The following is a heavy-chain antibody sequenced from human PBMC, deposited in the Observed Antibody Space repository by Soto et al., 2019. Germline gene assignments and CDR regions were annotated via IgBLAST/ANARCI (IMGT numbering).Heavy chain of an antibody. CDR3: AKEDSSGWFDY. J-gene: IGHJ5*01. Sequence: PGGSLRLSCAASGFTFDDYAMHWVRQAPGKGLGWVSGISWNSGSIGYADSVKGRFTISRDNAKNSLYLQMNSLRAEDTALYYCAKEDSSGWFDYWGQGTLVTVSS. V-gene: IGHV3-9*01. D-gene: IGHD6-19*01. CDR2: ISWNSGSI. CDR1: GFTFDDYA.